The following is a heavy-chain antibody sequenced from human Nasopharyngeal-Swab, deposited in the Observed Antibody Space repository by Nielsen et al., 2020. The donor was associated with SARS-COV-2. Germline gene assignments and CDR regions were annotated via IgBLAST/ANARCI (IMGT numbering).Heavy chain of an antibody. J-gene: IGHJ4*02. Sequence: GSLRLSCTVSGGSISSYYWSWIRQPPGKGLEWIGYIYYSGSTNYNPSLKSRVTISVDTSKNQFSLKLSSVTAADTAVYYCARGRGHFDYWGQGTLVTVSS. CDR2: IYYSGST. V-gene: IGHV4-59*01. D-gene: IGHD3-10*01. CDR1: GGSISSYY. CDR3: ARGRGHFDY.